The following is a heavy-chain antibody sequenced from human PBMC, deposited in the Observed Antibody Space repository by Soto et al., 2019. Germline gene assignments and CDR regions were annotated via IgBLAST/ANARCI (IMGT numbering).Heavy chain of an antibody. CDR3: ARNGAVGPLHYYYGMDV. CDR1: GYSFTSYW. J-gene: IGHJ6*02. CDR2: IYPGDSDT. V-gene: IGHV5-51*01. D-gene: IGHD1-26*01. Sequence: GESLKISCNGSGYSFTSYWIGWVLHMPGKGLEWMGIIYPGDSDTRYSPSFQGQVTISADKSISTAYLQWSSLKASDTAMYYCARNGAVGPLHYYYGMDVWGQGTTVTVSS.